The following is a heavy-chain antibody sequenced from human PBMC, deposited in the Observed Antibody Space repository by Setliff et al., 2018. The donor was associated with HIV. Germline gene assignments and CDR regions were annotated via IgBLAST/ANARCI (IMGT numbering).Heavy chain of an antibody. CDR1: GYTLSNY. CDR3: STSPRGLGVAATGRRYLHH. V-gene: IGHV1-46*01. CDR2: INPSGEST. J-gene: IGHJ1*01. D-gene: IGHD6-19*01. Sequence: ASVKVSCKASGYTLSNYMHWVRQAPGQGLEWMGIINPSGESTTYAQRFQGRVTMTTDRSTSTVYMELSSLRSEDTAVYYCSTSPRGLGVAATGRRYLHHWGQGTLVTVSS.